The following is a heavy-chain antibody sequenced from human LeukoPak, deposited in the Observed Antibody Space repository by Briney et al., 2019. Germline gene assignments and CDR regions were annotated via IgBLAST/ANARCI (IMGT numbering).Heavy chain of an antibody. D-gene: IGHD2-21*02. J-gene: IGHJ2*01. V-gene: IGHV4-34*01. CDR3: ARLIGGNSGSTRYSDL. Sequence: PSETLSLTCAVYGGSFSGYYWSWIRQPPGKGLERIGEINHSGSTNYNPSLKSRVTISVDTSKNQFSLKLSSVTAADTAVYYCARLIGGNSGSTRYSDLWGRGTLVTVSS. CDR1: GGSFSGYY. CDR2: INHSGST.